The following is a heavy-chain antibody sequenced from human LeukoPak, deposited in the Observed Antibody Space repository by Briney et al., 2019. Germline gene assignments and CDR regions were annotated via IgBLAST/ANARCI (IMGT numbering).Heavy chain of an antibody. Sequence: GGSLRLSCAASGFTFSNYAMHWVRQAPGKGLEWVAVMSYDGSNKIYADSVKGRFTISRDNSKNTLYLQMNSLRADDTAVYYCARDQYYYESRVYYFVFDYWGQGTLVTVSS. D-gene: IGHD3-22*01. CDR3: ARDQYYYESRVYYFVFDY. CDR1: GFTFSNYA. J-gene: IGHJ4*02. CDR2: MSYDGSNK. V-gene: IGHV3-30-3*01.